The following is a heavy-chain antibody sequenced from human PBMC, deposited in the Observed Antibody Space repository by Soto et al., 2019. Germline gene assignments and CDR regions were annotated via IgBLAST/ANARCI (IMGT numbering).Heavy chain of an antibody. CDR2: ISAYNGNT. V-gene: IGHV1-18*01. CDR3: ARAWEHLYFDY. Sequence: ASVKVSCKASGDTFASFGFSWVRQAPGQGLEWLGWISAYNGNTHYAQKVRDRVTLTTDTSTNHFSLELTSVTAADTAVYYCARAWEHLYFDYWGQGALVTVSS. CDR1: GDTFASFG. D-gene: IGHD1-26*01. J-gene: IGHJ4*02.